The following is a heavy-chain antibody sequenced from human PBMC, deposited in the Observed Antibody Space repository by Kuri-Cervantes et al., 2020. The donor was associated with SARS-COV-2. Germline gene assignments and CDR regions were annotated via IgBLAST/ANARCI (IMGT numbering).Heavy chain of an antibody. CDR2: INPNSGGT. D-gene: IGHD6-13*01. V-gene: IGHV1-2*02. CDR1: GGTFSSYA. J-gene: IGHJ4*02. CDR3: ARDAVLAACYFDY. Sequence: ASVKVSCKASGGTFSSYAISWVRQAPGQGLEWMGWINPNSGGTNYAQKFQGRVTMTRDTSISTAYMELSRLRSDDTAVYYCARDAVLAACYFDYWGQGTLVTVSS.